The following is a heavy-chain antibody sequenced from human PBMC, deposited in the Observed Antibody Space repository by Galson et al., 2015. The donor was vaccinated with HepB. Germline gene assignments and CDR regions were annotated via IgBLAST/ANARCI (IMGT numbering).Heavy chain of an antibody. D-gene: IGHD6-19*01. CDR2: ISGGGDGT. CDR1: GFNFRSYA. V-gene: IGHV3-23*01. CDR3: GKLNPAVVDAAHI. Sequence: SLRLSCAASGFNFRSYAMNWVRQAPEKGLEWVSAISGGGDGTHYADSVRGRFTISRDNSKNTLYLQMNSLRVEDTAVYYCGKLNPAVVDAAHIWGQGTMVIVSS. J-gene: IGHJ3*02.